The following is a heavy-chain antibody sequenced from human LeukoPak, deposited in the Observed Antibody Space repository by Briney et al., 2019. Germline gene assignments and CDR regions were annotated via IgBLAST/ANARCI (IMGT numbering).Heavy chain of an antibody. Sequence: PGGSLRLSCAASGFTVSSNYMSWVRQPPGKGPVWVAHIDPDGTTVNYADSVKGRFTVSRDNARNTLYLFMHSLRAEDTAVYFCARHRPREYSGYDPFDYWGRGTLVTVSS. D-gene: IGHD5-12*01. J-gene: IGHJ4*02. CDR1: GFTVSSNY. V-gene: IGHV3-74*01. CDR3: ARHRPREYSGYDPFDY. CDR2: IDPDGTTV.